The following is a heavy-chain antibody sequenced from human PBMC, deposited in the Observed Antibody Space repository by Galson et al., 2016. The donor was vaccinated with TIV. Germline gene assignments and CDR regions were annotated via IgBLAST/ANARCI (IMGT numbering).Heavy chain of an antibody. J-gene: IGHJ5*02. CDR1: GYNFPTYW. V-gene: IGHV5-51*01. Sequence: QSGAEVKKPGESLKISCKVSGYNFPTYWIAWVRQMPGKGLEWMGMIYPGDSDTRYSPSFQGQVTISADKSISTAYLQWSSLKASDTAISYCARQERGYSDGYWFDPWGQGTLVTVSS. CDR3: ARQERGYSDGYWFDP. D-gene: IGHD5-18*01. CDR2: IYPGDSDT.